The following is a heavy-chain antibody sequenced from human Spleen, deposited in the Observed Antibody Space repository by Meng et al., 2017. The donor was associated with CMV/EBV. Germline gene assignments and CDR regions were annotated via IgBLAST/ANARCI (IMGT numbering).Heavy chain of an antibody. CDR1: GFLFSSYS. V-gene: IGHV3-30-3*01. Sequence: GESLKISCSASGFLFSSYSIHWVRQAPGKGLEWVAVISFDGSNKNYADPVKGRFTISRDNSKNTTYLQMNSLRAEDTAVYYCARAYPSYYEFWSGYNYLDYWGQGTLVTVSS. CDR2: ISFDGSNK. CDR3: ARAYPSYYEFWSGYNYLDY. J-gene: IGHJ4*02. D-gene: IGHD3-3*01.